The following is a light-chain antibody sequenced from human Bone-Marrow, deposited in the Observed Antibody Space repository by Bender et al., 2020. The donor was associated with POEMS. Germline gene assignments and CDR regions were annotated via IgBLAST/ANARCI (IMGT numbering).Light chain of an antibody. CDR1: SSDVGSYKL. J-gene: IGLJ3*02. V-gene: IGLV2-23*01. CDR2: EGD. Sequence: QSALTQPASVSGSPGQSITISCAGTSSDVGSYKLVSWYQQHPGEAPKLIIYEGDKRPSGVSSRFSGSKSGNTASLTISGLQAEDEADYYCCSYAGRFTWVFGGGTKLTVL. CDR3: CSYAGRFTWV.